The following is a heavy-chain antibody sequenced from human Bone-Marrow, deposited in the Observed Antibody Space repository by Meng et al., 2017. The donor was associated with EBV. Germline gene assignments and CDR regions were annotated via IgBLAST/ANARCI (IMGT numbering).Heavy chain of an antibody. CDR2: MYYSGST. CDR3: ARGHKIGSWDVLPFDY. Sequence: QVQLQESSPGLVKPSQTLSLTCVFSGGSISSGCYYWSWILQPPGKGLEWIGYMYYSGSTYHNPSLKSRVSISVNTSKNQFSLKLSSVTAADTAVYYCARGHKIGSWDVLPFDYWGQGTLGTVSS. V-gene: IGHV4-30-4*01. J-gene: IGHJ4*02. CDR1: GGSISSGCYY. D-gene: IGHD6-13*01.